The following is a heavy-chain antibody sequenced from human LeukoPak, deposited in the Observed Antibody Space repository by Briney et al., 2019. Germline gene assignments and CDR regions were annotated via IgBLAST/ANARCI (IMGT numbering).Heavy chain of an antibody. CDR2: ISGSGGST. Sequence: AGGSLRLSCAASGFTFSSYAMSWVRQAPGKGLEWVSAISGSGGSTYYADSVKGRFTISRDNSKNTLYLQMNSLRAEDTAVYYCAKDPQYSSGWYVSLDYWGQGTLVTVSS. J-gene: IGHJ4*02. V-gene: IGHV3-23*01. CDR3: AKDPQYSSGWYVSLDY. D-gene: IGHD6-19*01. CDR1: GFTFSSYA.